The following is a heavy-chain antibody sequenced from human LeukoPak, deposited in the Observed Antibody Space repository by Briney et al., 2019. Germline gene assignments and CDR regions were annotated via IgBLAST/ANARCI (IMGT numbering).Heavy chain of an antibody. CDR3: ARDRPGSGWYYFDS. D-gene: IGHD6-19*01. CDR1: GFTFSSYS. J-gene: IGHJ4*02. Sequence: PGGSLRLSCAASGFTFSSYSMNWVRQAPGKGLEWVSFITSSSSTIHYVDSVKGRFTISRDNAKDSLYLQMNSLRAEDTAVYYCARDRPGSGWYYFDSWGQGILVTVSS. CDR2: ITSSSSTI. V-gene: IGHV3-48*04.